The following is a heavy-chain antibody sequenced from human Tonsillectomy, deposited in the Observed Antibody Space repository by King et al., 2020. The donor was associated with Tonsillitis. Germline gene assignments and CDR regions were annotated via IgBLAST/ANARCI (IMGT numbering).Heavy chain of an antibody. CDR2: ISSSSSYI. CDR1: GFTFSSYS. J-gene: IGHJ4*02. V-gene: IGHV3-21*01. D-gene: IGHD6-19*01. CDR3: ARGGSPGGWYLDY. Sequence: QLVQSGGGLVKPGGSLRLSCATSGFTFSSYSMNWVRQAPGKGLEWVSSISSSSSYIFYADSVKGRFTISRDNAKYSLYLQMNSLRAEDTAVYYCARGGSPGGWYLDYWGQGTLVTVSS.